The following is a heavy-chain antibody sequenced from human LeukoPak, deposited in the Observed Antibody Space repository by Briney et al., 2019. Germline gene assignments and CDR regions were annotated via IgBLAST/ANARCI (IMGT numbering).Heavy chain of an antibody. J-gene: IGHJ3*02. CDR1: GFTFSSYA. D-gene: IGHD3-16*01. CDR2: MSGIGGDT. CDR3: AKDGGPGRGAFDI. V-gene: IGHV3-23*01. Sequence: QPGGSLRLSCAASGFTFSSYAMSWVRQAPGKGLDWVSFMSGIGGDTYYADSVKGRFTTSRDNSKNTLYLHMTSLRAEDTAVYYCAKDGGPGRGAFDIWGQGTVVIVSS.